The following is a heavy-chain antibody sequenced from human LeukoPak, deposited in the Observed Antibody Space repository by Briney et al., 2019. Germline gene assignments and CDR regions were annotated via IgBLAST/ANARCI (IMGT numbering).Heavy chain of an antibody. V-gene: IGHV4-39*01. CDR3: ARSSSPLYYFDY. CDR1: GGSISSSRYY. J-gene: IGHJ4*02. Sequence: PSETLSLTCTVSGGSISSSRYYWGWIRQPPGKGLEWIGSIYYSGSTYYNPSLKSRVTISVDTSKNQFSLKLSSVTAADTAVYYCARSSSPLYYFDYWGQGTLVTVSS. CDR2: IYYSGST.